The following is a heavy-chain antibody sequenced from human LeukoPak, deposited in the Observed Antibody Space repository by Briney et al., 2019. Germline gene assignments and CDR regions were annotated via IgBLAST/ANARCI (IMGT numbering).Heavy chain of an antibody. J-gene: IGHJ4*02. V-gene: IGHV3-30-3*01. CDR2: ISYDGRNK. CDR3: ARERAYNNGLYFDY. Sequence: PGGSLTLSCAASGLTFNSYAMLWVRQAPGKGLEWVAVISYDGRNKYFADSVKGRFTISRDNSKNTLYLQMNSLRAEDTAVYYCARERAYNNGLYFDYWGQGTLVTVSS. D-gene: IGHD6-19*01. CDR1: GLTFNSYA.